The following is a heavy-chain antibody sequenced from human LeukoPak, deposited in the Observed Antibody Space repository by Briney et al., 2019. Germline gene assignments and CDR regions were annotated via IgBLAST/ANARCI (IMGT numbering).Heavy chain of an antibody. D-gene: IGHD2-2*01. V-gene: IGHV3-7*01. CDR1: GFTFSSYW. CDR3: ARGYCSSTSCYYYYYGMDA. Sequence: GGSLRLSCAASGFTFSSYWMSWVRQAPGKGLEWVANIKQDGSEKYYVDSVKGRFTISRDSAKNSLYLQMNSLRAEDTAVYYCARGYCSSTSCYYYYYGMDAWGQGTTVTVSS. J-gene: IGHJ6*02. CDR2: IKQDGSEK.